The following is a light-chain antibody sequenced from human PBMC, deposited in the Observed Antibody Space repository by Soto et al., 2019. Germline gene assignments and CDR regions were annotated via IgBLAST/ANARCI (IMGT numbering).Light chain of an antibody. CDR1: QSISSW. CDR2: KAS. J-gene: IGKJ1*01. CDR3: QQYETFSGT. V-gene: IGKV1-5*03. Sequence: DIQMTQSPSTLSASVGDRVTITSRASQSISSWLAWYQQKPGKAPKLLIYKASSLESGVPSRFSGSGSGTEFTLTISSLQPDDFATYYCQQYETFSGTFGPGTKVDIK.